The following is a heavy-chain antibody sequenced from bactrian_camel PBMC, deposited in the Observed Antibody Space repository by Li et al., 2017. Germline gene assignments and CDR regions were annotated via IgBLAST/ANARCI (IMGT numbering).Heavy chain of an antibody. Sequence: DVQLVESGGGSVQAGGSLSLSCEVSGIAEGTNCIGWFRQAPGKEREGVAAIMILGATTYYADSVKGRFTISQDNAKNMVYLQVNSVKAEDTAMYYCAAGWSFGVGTLLRRHYNYWGQGTQVTVS. D-gene: IGHD2*01. J-gene: IGHJ4*01. CDR1: GIAEGTNC. V-gene: IGHV3S40*01. CDR3: AAGWSFGVGTLLRRHYNY. CDR2: IMILGATT.